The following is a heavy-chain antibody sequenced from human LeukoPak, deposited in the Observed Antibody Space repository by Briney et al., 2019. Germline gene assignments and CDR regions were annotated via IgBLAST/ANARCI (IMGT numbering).Heavy chain of an antibody. CDR3: ARGRAITMIVVATGYFDY. D-gene: IGHD3-22*01. CDR1: GFTFSSYS. V-gene: IGHV3-48*04. Sequence: PGGSLRLSCAASGFTFSSYSMNWVRQAPGKGLEWVSYISSSSSTIYYADSVKGRFTISRDNAKNSLYLQMNSLRAEDTAVYYCARGRAITMIVVATGYFDYWGQGTLVTVSS. CDR2: ISSSSSTI. J-gene: IGHJ4*02.